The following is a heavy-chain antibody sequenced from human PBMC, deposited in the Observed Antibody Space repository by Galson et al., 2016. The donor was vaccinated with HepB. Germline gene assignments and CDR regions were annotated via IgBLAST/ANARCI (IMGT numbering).Heavy chain of an antibody. Sequence: SLRLSCAASGFTFNNYGMSWVRQAPGKGREWVSAISGSGASTFYADSAKGRFTISRDNSRNTVYLRLSRLGAEDTALYYCTKALRPSGPDDFFDSWGQGTLVAVSS. J-gene: IGHJ4*02. D-gene: IGHD2-15*01. CDR1: GFTFNNYG. CDR2: ISGSGAST. V-gene: IGHV3-23*01. CDR3: TKALRPSGPDDFFDS.